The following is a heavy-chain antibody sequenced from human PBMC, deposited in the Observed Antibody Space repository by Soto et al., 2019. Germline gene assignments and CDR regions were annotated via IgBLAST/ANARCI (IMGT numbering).Heavy chain of an antibody. V-gene: IGHV4-59*01. CDR3: ARAKSNYQTFDH. Sequence: TLSLTCTVSGDSMSSYYWSWIRQPPGKGLEWIGYIYYSGSTTYNPSLRSRVTMSVDTSKNQFSLRLSSVTAADTAVYYCARAKSNYQTFDHWGQGSQVTVSS. CDR1: GDSMSSYY. CDR2: IYYSGST. D-gene: IGHD4-4*01. J-gene: IGHJ4*02.